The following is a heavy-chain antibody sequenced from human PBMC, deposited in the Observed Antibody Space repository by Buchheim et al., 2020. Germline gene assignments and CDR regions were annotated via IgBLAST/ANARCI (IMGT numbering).Heavy chain of an antibody. CDR2: ISYDGSNK. V-gene: IGHV3-30*18. CDR1: GFTFSSYG. CDR3: AKDWTSVGKYYDTGY. D-gene: IGHD3-9*01. J-gene: IGHJ4*02. Sequence: QVQLVESGGGVVQPGRSLRLSCAASGFTFSSYGMHWVRQAPGKGLEWVAVISYDGSNKYYADSVKGRFTISRDNSKNTLYLQMNSLRAEDTAVYYCAKDWTSVGKYYDTGYWGQGTL.